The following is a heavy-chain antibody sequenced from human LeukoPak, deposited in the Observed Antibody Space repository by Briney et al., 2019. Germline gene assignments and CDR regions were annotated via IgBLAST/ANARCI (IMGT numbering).Heavy chain of an antibody. V-gene: IGHV3-30*18. J-gene: IGHJ6*02. D-gene: IGHD4-17*01. Sequence: GSLSLSCAASGFTFSSYGMHWVRQAPGKGLEWVAVISYDGSNKYYADSVKGRFTISRDNSKNTLYLQMNSLRAEDTAVYYCAKDLTTVTTPYYYYGMDVWGQGTTVTVSS. CDR1: GFTFSSYG. CDR2: ISYDGSNK. CDR3: AKDLTTVTTPYYYYGMDV.